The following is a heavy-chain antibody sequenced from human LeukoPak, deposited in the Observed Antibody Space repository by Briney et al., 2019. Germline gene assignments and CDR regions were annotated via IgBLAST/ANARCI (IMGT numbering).Heavy chain of an antibody. CDR3: ARDASSGTHFDY. J-gene: IGHJ4*02. CDR1: GDSVSSKSAA. Sequence: SQTLSLTCAISGDSVSSKSAAWNWIRQSPSRGLEWLGRTYYRSRWCNDYAVSIKSRITINPDTSKNLFSLQLNSVTPEDTAVYYCARDASSGTHFDYWGQGTLVTVSS. D-gene: IGHD2-2*01. V-gene: IGHV6-1*01. CDR2: TYYRSRWCN.